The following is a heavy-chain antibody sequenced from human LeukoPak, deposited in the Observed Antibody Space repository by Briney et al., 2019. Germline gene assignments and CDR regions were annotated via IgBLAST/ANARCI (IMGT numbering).Heavy chain of an antibody. J-gene: IGHJ4*02. Sequence: SETLSLTCTVSGGSISSYYWSWIRQPPGKGLEWIGYIYYSGSTNYNPSLKSRVTISVDTSKNQFSLKLSSVTAADTAVYYCARAFNKQQLGNLDYWGQGTLVTVSS. D-gene: IGHD6-13*01. CDR2: IYYSGST. V-gene: IGHV4-59*01. CDR1: GGSISSYY. CDR3: ARAFNKQQLGNLDY.